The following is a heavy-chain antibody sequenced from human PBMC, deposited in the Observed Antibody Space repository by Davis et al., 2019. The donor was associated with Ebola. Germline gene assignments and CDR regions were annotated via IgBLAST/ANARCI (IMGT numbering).Heavy chain of an antibody. D-gene: IGHD6-19*01. CDR1: GFTFSSYG. Sequence: GGSLRPSCAASGFTFSSYGMHWVRQAPSKGLEWVAVIWYDGSNKYYADSVKGRFTISRDNAKNSLYLQMNSLRAEDTALYYCAKDRVAVAGRGAYFDYWGQGTLVTVSS. CDR2: IWYDGSNK. CDR3: AKDRVAVAGRGAYFDY. V-gene: IGHV3-33*03. J-gene: IGHJ4*02.